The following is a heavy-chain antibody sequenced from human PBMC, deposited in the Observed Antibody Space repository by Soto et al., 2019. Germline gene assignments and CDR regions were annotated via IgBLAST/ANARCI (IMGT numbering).Heavy chain of an antibody. CDR2: INAGNGNT. V-gene: IGHV1-3*01. J-gene: IGHJ4*02. CDR3: ARDGAAAGLDY. D-gene: IGHD6-13*01. Sequence: QVQLVQSGAEVKKPGASVKVSCKASGYTFTSYAMHWVRQAPGQRLEWMGWINAGNGNTKYSQKFQGRVTITRDTSASTAYMELSTLRSEDTTVYYCARDGAAAGLDYWGQGTLVTVSS. CDR1: GYTFTSYA.